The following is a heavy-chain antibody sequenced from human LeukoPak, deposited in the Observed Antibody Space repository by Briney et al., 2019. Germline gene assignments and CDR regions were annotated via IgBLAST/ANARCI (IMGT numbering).Heavy chain of an antibody. CDR3: ASGSPAGDY. CDR1: GFSFSSYS. CDR2: ISSSKSYI. D-gene: IGHD1-26*01. J-gene: IGHJ4*02. V-gene: IGHV3-21*01. Sequence: PGGSLRLSCAASGFSFSSYSMNWVRQAPGRGLEGVSSISSSKSYIFYADSVKGRFTISRDNAKNSLYLEMTSLRAEDTAVYYCASGSPAGDYWGQGTLVTVSS.